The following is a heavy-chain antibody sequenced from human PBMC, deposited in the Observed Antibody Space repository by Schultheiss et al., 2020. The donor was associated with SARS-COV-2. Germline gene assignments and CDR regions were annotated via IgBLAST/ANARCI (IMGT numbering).Heavy chain of an antibody. D-gene: IGHD6-6*01. CDR2: IYYSGST. J-gene: IGHJ2*01. Sequence: ESLKISCTVSGGSISSSSYYWGWIRQPPGKGLEWIGSIYYSGSTYYNPSLKSRVTISVDTSKNQFSLKLSSVTAADTAVYYCARLGWGIAARRYFDLWGRGTLVTVSS. CDR3: ARLGWGIAARRYFDL. V-gene: IGHV4-39*01. CDR1: GGSISSSSYY.